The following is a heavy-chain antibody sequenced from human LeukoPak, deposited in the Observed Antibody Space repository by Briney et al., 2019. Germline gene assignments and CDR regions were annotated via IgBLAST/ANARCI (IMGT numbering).Heavy chain of an antibody. CDR1: GGTFSSSA. CDR2: IIPIFGSS. V-gene: IGHV1-69*13. D-gene: IGHD4-17*01. CDR3: ASVTTVTTKGHGAFDI. J-gene: IGHJ3*02. Sequence: SVKVSCKASGGTFSSSAISWVRQAPGQGLEWLGGIIPIFGSSNYAQNFQDRVTITADESTSTAYMELSSLRSEDTAVYYCASVTTVTTKGHGAFDIWGQGTMVTVSS.